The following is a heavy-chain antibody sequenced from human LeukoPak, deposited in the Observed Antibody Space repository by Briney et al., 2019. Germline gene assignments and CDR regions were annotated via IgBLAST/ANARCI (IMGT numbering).Heavy chain of an antibody. V-gene: IGHV4-4*07. J-gene: IGHJ4*02. Sequence: SETLSLTCTVSGGSISSYYWSWIRQPAGKGLEWIGRIYTSGSTNYNPSLKSRVTISVDKYKNQFSLKLSSVTAADTDVYYCARGGYDSSGYYNYFDYLGQGTLVTVSS. CDR3: ARGGYDSSGYYNYFDY. CDR1: GGSISSYY. CDR2: IYTSGST. D-gene: IGHD3-22*01.